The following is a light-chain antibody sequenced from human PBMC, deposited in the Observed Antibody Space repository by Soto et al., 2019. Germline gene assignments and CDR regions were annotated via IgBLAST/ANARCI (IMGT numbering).Light chain of an antibody. Sequence: QSVLTQPASASGTPGQRITISWSGSNSKIGSNNINWYQQFPGTAPRILIYNRSQRPSGVPDRFSASKSGTSASLAISGLQPEDEAEYFCASWDDTMNGWVFGGGTKLTVL. CDR2: NRS. CDR3: ASWDDTMNGWV. V-gene: IGLV1-44*01. J-gene: IGLJ3*02. CDR1: NSKIGSNN.